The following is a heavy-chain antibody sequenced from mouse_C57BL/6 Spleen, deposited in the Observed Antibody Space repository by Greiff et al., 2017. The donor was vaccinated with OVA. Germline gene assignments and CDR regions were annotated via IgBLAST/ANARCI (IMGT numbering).Heavy chain of an antibody. Sequence: VQLQQSGPELVKPGASVKISCKASGYTFTDYYMNWVKQSHGQSLEWIGDINPNNGGTSYNQKFKGKATLTVAKSSSTAYMEPRSLTSEDSAVXYCAREGLLRFYAMDYWGQGPSVTVSS. D-gene: IGHD1-1*01. CDR1: GYTFTDYY. CDR3: AREGLLRFYAMDY. V-gene: IGHV1-26*01. J-gene: IGHJ4*01. CDR2: INPNNGGT.